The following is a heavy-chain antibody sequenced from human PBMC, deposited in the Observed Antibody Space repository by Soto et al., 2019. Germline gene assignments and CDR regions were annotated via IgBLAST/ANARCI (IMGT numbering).Heavy chain of an antibody. J-gene: IGHJ4*02. Sequence: GSLRLSCAASGFTFSSYGMHWVRQAPGKGLEWVAVISYDGSNKYYADSVKGRFTISRDNSKNTLYLQMNSLRAEDTAVYYCAKDPVLMVYAISGYFDYWGQGTLVTVSS. CDR1: GFTFSSYG. V-gene: IGHV3-30*18. D-gene: IGHD2-8*01. CDR3: AKDPVLMVYAISGYFDY. CDR2: ISYDGSNK.